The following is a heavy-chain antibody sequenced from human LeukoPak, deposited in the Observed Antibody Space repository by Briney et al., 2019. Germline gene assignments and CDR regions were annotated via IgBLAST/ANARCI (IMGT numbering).Heavy chain of an antibody. J-gene: IGHJ5*02. V-gene: IGHV4-59*01. CDR1: GGSISSYY. D-gene: IGHD5-24*01. Sequence: PSEALSLTCTVSGGSISSYYWSWIRQPPGRGLEWIGYIYYSGSTNYNPSLKSRVTISVDTSKNQFSLKLSSVTAADTAVYYCARDASVEMATMLFDPWGQGTLVTVSS. CDR2: IYYSGST. CDR3: ARDASVEMATMLFDP.